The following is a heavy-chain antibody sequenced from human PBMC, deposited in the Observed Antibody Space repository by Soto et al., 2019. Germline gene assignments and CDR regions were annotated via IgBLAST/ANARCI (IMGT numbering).Heavy chain of an antibody. CDR1: GFTVSSNY. V-gene: IGHV3-66*01. D-gene: IGHD5-18*01. CDR3: ARKDTGYSYGSYFDY. J-gene: IGHJ4*02. CDR2: NYSGGST. Sequence: EVQLVESGGGLVQPGGSLRLSCAASGFTVSSNYMSWVRQAPGKGLEWVSVNYSGGSTYYADSVKGRFTISRDNSKNTLYLQMNSRRAEDTAVYYCARKDTGYSYGSYFDYWGQGTLVTVSS.